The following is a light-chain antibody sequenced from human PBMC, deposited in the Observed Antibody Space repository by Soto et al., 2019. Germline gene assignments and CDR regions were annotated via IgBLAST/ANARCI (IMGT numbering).Light chain of an antibody. CDR1: QSVSSSE. Sequence: EIVLTQSPVTLSLSPGESATLSCRASQSVSSSEVAWYQQKPGQAPRLLIYGASSRATGIPDRFGGVGSATSFALTTDRLEPEEFEVYYCQQYASSPHTFGQGTKVEIK. CDR3: QQYASSPHT. V-gene: IGKV3-20*01. J-gene: IGKJ2*01. CDR2: GAS.